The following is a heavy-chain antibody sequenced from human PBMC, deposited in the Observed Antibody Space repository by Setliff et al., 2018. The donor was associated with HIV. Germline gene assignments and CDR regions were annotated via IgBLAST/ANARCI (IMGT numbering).Heavy chain of an antibody. Sequence: PGGSLRLSCGASGFTISSYWVTWVRQAPGKGLEWVANINQDGSGQNFVDSVTGRFTISRDNAKNSLYLQMNSLRVEDTAVYYCARGKRWFDPWGQGTLVTVSS. J-gene: IGHJ5*02. CDR1: GFTISSYW. CDR3: ARGKRWFDP. V-gene: IGHV3-7*03. CDR2: INQDGSGQ.